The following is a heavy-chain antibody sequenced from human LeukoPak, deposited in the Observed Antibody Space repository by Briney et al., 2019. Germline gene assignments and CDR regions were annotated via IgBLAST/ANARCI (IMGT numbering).Heavy chain of an antibody. V-gene: IGHV4-39*07. CDR2: IYYSGST. D-gene: IGHD1-14*01. CDR1: GGSISSSSYY. Sequence: PSETLSLTCTVSGGSISSSSYYWGWIRQPPGKGLEWIGSIYYSGSTYYNPSLKSRVTISVDTSKNQFSLKLSSVTAADTAVYYCARGRPDGVDAFDIWGQGTMVTVSS. J-gene: IGHJ3*02. CDR3: ARGRPDGVDAFDI.